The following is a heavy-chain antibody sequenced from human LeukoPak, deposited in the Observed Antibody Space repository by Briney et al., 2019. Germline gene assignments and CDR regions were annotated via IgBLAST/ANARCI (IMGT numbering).Heavy chain of an antibody. V-gene: IGHV4-39*01. Sequence: SETLSLTCAVSGVSIRSSGYYWAWIRQPPGKGLEWIGSVSYSGTTYYDPSFESRVTISVDTSKNQFSLKLSSVTAADTAVYYCARASYDILTGYRTSYFDPWGQGTLVTVSS. CDR1: GVSIRSSGYY. CDR2: VSYSGTT. CDR3: ARASYDILTGYRTSYFDP. D-gene: IGHD3-9*01. J-gene: IGHJ5*02.